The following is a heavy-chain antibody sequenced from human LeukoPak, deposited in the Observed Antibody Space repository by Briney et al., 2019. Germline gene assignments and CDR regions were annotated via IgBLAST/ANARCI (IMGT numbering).Heavy chain of an antibody. D-gene: IGHD5-24*01. Sequence: SETLSLTCTVSGDSVRGYYWSWLRQPPGKGLEWLAYIYYSGSTNYNPSLKSRVTISVDTSKNQCSLKLSSVTAADTAVYYCARGEMATTRLGFGYWGQGTLVTVSS. CDR1: GDSVRGYY. CDR2: IYYSGST. V-gene: IGHV4-59*02. J-gene: IGHJ4*02. CDR3: ARGEMATTRLGFGY.